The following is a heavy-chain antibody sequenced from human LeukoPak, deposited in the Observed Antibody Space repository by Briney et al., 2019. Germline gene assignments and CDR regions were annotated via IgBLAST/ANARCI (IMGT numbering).Heavy chain of an antibody. J-gene: IGHJ4*02. Sequence: ASVKVSSKASGYTFTSYDINWVRQATGQGLEWMGWMNPNSGNTGYAQKFQGRVTMTRNTSISTAYMALSSLRSEDTAVYYCAREGYCSGGSCHERFDYWGQGTLVTVSS. CDR3: AREGYCSGGSCHERFDY. V-gene: IGHV1-8*01. CDR2: MNPNSGNT. D-gene: IGHD2-15*01. CDR1: GYTFTSYD.